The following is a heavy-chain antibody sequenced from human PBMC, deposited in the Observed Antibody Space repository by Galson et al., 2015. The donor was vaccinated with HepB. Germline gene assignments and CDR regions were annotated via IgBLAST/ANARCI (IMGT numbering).Heavy chain of an antibody. CDR1: GYSFTSYW. Sequence: QSGAEVKKPGESLKISCKGSGYSFTSYWIGWVRQMPGKGLEWMGIIYPGDSDTRYSPSFQGQVTISADKSISTAYLQWSSLKASDTAMYYCARREYYYDSSGYRYAFDIWGQGTMVTVSS. CDR2: IYPGDSDT. V-gene: IGHV5-51*01. D-gene: IGHD3-22*01. J-gene: IGHJ3*02. CDR3: ARREYYYDSSGYRYAFDI.